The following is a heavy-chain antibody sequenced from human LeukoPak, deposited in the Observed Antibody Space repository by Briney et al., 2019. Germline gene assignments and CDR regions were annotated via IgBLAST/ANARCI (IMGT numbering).Heavy chain of an antibody. J-gene: IGHJ3*02. CDR2: IYYSGST. CDR3: ASHEDIVVVPAAARGAFDI. Sequence: SETLSLTCTVSGGSISSSSYYWGWIRQPPGKWLEWIGSIYYSGSTYYNPSLKSRVTISVDTSKNQFSLKLSSVTAADTAVYYCASHEDIVVVPAAARGAFDIWGQGTMVTVSS. D-gene: IGHD2-2*01. CDR1: GGSISSSSYY. V-gene: IGHV4-39*01.